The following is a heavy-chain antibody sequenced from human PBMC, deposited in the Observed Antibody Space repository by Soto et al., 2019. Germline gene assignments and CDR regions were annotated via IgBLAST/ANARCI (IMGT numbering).Heavy chain of an antibody. D-gene: IGHD2-21*02. V-gene: IGHV3-21*01. CDR2: ISSSSTAI. Sequence: PGGSLRLSCAASGFTFRNYAMSWVRQAPGKGLEWVSSISSSSTAIFYGDSVKGRFIISRDNAENSLYLQMNSLRAEDTAVYYCVRHTCPVDCYSLGYWGRGTLVTVSS. J-gene: IGHJ4*02. CDR3: VRHTCPVDCYSLGY. CDR1: GFTFRNYA.